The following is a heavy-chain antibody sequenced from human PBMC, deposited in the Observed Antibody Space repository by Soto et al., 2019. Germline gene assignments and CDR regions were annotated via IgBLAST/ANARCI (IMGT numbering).Heavy chain of an antibody. Sequence: SVKGSCEASGYTFTSYGISWVRQAPGQGLEWMGWISAYNGNTNYAQKLQGRVTMTTDTSTSTAYMELRSLRSDDTAVYYCARDLGTVTDFDYWGQGALVTVSS. CDR3: ARDLGTVTDFDY. CDR1: GYTFTSYG. J-gene: IGHJ4*02. V-gene: IGHV1-18*04. CDR2: ISAYNGNT. D-gene: IGHD4-17*01.